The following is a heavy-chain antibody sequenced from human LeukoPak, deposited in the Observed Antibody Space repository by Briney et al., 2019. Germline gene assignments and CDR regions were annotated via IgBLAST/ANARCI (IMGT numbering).Heavy chain of an antibody. J-gene: IGHJ4*02. D-gene: IGHD1-14*01. Sequence: GGPLRLSCAASGFRFSGYGINWVRQASGQGLEWVGRMRSKTNDYTTTYAASVRGRFTVSRDDSKNTAYLQMNSLKIEDTAVYYCTRGGTTDQYFDYWGQGTLVTVSS. CDR2: MRSKTNDYTT. CDR3: TRGGTTDQYFDY. V-gene: IGHV3-73*01. CDR1: GFRFSGYG.